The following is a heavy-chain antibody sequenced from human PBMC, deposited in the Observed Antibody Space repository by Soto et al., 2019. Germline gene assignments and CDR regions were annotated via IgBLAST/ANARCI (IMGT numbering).Heavy chain of an antibody. J-gene: IGHJ4*02. CDR2: IFHTGSA. CDR1: GGSITSNW. D-gene: IGHD2-21*01. V-gene: IGHV4-4*02. Sequence: QVQLQESGPGLMKPSGTLSLTCAVSGGSITSNWWSWVHQPPGKGLEWIAEIFHTGSANYNPSLMSRLTLSMDKSKNHLSLNLNSVTAADTAVYYCARHIAVSGTRGFDHWGQGTLVTVSS. CDR3: ARHIAVSGTRGFDH.